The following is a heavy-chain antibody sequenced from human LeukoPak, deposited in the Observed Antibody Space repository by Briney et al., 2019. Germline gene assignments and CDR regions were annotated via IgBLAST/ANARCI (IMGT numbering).Heavy chain of an antibody. CDR2: ISYDGSNK. J-gene: IGHJ4*02. D-gene: IGHD2-2*01. Sequence: GGSLRLSCAASGFTFNSYAIHWVRQAPGKGLEWVAVISYDGSNKYYAESVKGRFTISRDNSKNTLYLQMNSLRAEDTAVYYCAKLFCSSTSCSRGPYFDYWGQGILVTVSS. CDR3: AKLFCSSTSCSRGPYFDY. CDR1: GFTFNSYA. V-gene: IGHV3-30*04.